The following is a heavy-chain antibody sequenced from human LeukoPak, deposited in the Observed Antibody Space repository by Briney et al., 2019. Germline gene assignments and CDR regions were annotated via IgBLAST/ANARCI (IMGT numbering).Heavy chain of an antibody. CDR2: ICTRGRT. CDR1: GVSIRSYY. CDR3: ARQPRYVHYDNLTGSGAFDI. V-gene: IGHV4-4*07. J-gene: IGHJ3*02. Sequence: SETLSLTWTVIGVSIRSYYWSWIRQPAGQGLDWIGRICTRGRTNYIACLKSRVTMSVDTSTNQFSLKLSSGTAADTAVYYCARQPRYVHYDNLTGSGAFDIWGQGTMVTVSS. D-gene: IGHD3-9*01.